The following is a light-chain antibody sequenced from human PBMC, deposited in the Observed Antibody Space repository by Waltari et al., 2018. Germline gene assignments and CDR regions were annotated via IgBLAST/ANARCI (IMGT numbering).Light chain of an antibody. CDR2: KDS. V-gene: IGLV3-25*03. CDR1: ALPTQY. CDR3: QSADSSGTWL. Sequence: SYELTQPPSVSVSPGQTARITCSGDALPTQYAYWYQQKPGQAPVLVIYKDSERPSGIPERFSGSSSGTTVTLTISGVQAEDEADYYCQSADSSGTWLFGGGTKLTVL. J-gene: IGLJ3*02.